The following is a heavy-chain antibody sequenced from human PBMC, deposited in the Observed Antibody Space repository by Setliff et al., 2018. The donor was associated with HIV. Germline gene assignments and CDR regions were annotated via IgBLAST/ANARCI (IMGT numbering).Heavy chain of an antibody. Sequence: PSETLSLTCSVSGGSISSSTYYWGWIRQPPGKGLEWIGDIFYTGSTYYNPSLKSRVTISVDTSKNQFSLKLSSVTAADTAVYYCARHSDIAARRTYFDYWGQGTLVTVSS. J-gene: IGHJ4*02. V-gene: IGHV4-39*01. CDR1: GGSISSSTYY. CDR2: IFYTGST. D-gene: IGHD6-6*01. CDR3: ARHSDIAARRTYFDY.